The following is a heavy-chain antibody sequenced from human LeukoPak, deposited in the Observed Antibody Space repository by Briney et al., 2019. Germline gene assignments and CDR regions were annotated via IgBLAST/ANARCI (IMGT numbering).Heavy chain of an antibody. J-gene: IGHJ6*03. CDR3: TSRDCSSTSCYRDPTYYYYYMDV. CDR1: GFTFSGSA. V-gene: IGHV3-73*01. CDR2: IRSKANSYAT. D-gene: IGHD2-2*01. Sequence: GESLKLSCAASGFTFSGSAMHWVRQASGKGLDWVGRIRSKANSYATAYAASVKGRFTISRDDSKNTAYLQMNSLKTEDTAVYYCTSRDCSSTSCYRDPTYYYYYMDVWGKGTTVTVSS.